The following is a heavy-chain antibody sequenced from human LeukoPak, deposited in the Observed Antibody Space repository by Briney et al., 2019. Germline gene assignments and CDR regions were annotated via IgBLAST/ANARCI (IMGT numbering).Heavy chain of an antibody. CDR2: ISYDGSNK. V-gene: IGHV3-30*18. Sequence: GRSLRLSCAASGFTFSSYGMHWVRQAPGKGLEWVAVISYDGSNKYYADSVKGRFTISRDNSKNTLYLQMNSLRAEDTAVYYCAKDPERLYDSSGNYYYYGMDVWGQGTMVTVSS. J-gene: IGHJ6*02. CDR1: GFTFSSYG. CDR3: AKDPERLYDSSGNYYYYGMDV. D-gene: IGHD3-22*01.